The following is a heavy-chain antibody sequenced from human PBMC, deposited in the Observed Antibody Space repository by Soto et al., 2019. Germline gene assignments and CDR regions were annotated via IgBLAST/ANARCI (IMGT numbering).Heavy chain of an antibody. J-gene: IGHJ5*02. V-gene: IGHV3-21*06. CDR3: ARDLCGGQQLVIPWFVP. Sequence: PGGSLRLSCTGSGFPFSAYNMNWVRQVPGKGPEWVSSITSKTGQIYYAESVKGRSTISRDNAKNSLYLEMNRLGAEDTAVYCCARDLCGGQQLVIPWFVPWGQGTLVTVSS. CDR1: GFPFSAYN. CDR2: ITSKTGQI. D-gene: IGHD3-9*01.